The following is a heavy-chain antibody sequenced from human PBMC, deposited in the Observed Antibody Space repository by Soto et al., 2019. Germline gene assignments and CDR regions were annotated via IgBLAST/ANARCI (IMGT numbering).Heavy chain of an antibody. J-gene: IGHJ6*02. CDR2: ISAYNGNT. D-gene: IGHD1-26*01. CDR1: GYTFTSYG. Sequence: ASVKVSCKASGYTFTSYGISWVRQAPGQGLEWMGWISAYNGNTNYAQKLQGRVTMTTDTSTSTAYMELRSLRSDDTAVYYCAREPIVGASHCGAMGYYGMDVWGQGTTVTVSS. V-gene: IGHV1-18*01. CDR3: AREPIVGASHCGAMGYYGMDV.